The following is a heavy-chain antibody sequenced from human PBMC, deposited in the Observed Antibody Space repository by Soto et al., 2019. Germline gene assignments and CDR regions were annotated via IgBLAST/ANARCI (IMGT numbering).Heavy chain of an antibody. V-gene: IGHV3-48*04. D-gene: IGHD3-10*01. CDR3: ASAPVIWVGEYEISLGV. CDR1: GFTFSSYS. CDR2: ISSSSSTI. Sequence: GGSLRLSCAASGFTFSSYSMNWVRQAPGKGLEWVSYISSSSSTIYYAASVKGRFTIARDNAKNSLYLQMNSLRAEDTAVYYGASAPVIWVGEYEISLGVWGQGTTVTVSS. J-gene: IGHJ6*02.